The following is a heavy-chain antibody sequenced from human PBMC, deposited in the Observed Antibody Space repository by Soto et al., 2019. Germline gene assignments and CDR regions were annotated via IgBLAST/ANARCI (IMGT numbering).Heavy chain of an antibody. CDR3: ARRLGHFGEGPHFDY. J-gene: IGHJ4*02. Sequence: QIPLVQSGAEVKKPGASVKVSCKASGYTFTSYGISWVRQAPGQGLEWMGWISAYNGNTNYAQKLQGRVTMTTDTSTSTAYMELRSLRSDDTAVYYCARRLGHFGEGPHFDYWGQGTLVTVSS. CDR1: GYTFTSYG. D-gene: IGHD3-10*01. V-gene: IGHV1-18*01. CDR2: ISAYNGNT.